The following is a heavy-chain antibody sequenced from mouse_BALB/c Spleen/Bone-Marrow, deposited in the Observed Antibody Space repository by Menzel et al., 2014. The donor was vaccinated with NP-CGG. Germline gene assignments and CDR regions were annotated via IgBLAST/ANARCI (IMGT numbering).Heavy chain of an antibody. CDR1: GFNIKDFY. J-gene: IGHJ2*01. CDR3: ARYYYGSSYFDY. V-gene: IGHV14-3*02. D-gene: IGHD1-1*01. CDR2: IDPANGNT. Sequence: VQLQQSGAELVRSGASVKLSCTASGFNIKDFYMHWVKQRPEQGLEWIGRIDPANGNTKYDPKFQGKATITADTSSNTAYLQLSSLTSEDTAVYYCARYYYGSSYFDYWGQGTTLTVSS.